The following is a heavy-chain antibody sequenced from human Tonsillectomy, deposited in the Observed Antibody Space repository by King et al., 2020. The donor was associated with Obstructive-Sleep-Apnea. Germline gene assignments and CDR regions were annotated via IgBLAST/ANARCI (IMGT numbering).Heavy chain of an antibody. CDR3: ARDSDFRLILPGYFDFDY. CDR2: MNPSGGSI. J-gene: IGHJ4*02. Sequence: QLVQSGAEVKKPGASVKVSCKASGYTFTRYYMHWVRQDPGQGLEWMGIMNPSGGSISYAQKFQGRVDMTRDTSTSTAYMEQSSLRSEETAVYYCARDSDFRLILPGYFDFDYWGQGTLVTVSS. CDR1: GYTFTRYY. D-gene: IGHD3-9*01. V-gene: IGHV1-46*01.